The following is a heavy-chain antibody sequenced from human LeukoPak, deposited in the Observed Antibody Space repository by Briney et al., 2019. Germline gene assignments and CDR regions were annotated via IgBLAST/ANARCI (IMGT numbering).Heavy chain of an antibody. J-gene: IGHJ4*02. CDR1: GYSINNGYY. V-gene: IGHV3-23*01. D-gene: IGHD6-13*01. CDR3: AKDGRIAAPPTYFDY. CDR2: ISGNGGVT. Sequence: ETLSLTCTVSGYSINNGYYWDWIRQPPGKGLEWVSVISGNGGVTYYADSVKGRFTISRDNSKNTLYLQMNSLRAEDTAVYYCAKDGRIAAPPTYFDYWGQGTLVTVSS.